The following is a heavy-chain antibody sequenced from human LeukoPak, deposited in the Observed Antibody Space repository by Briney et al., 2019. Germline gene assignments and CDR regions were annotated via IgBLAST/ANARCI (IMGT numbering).Heavy chain of an antibody. J-gene: IGHJ3*02. Sequence: GGSLRLSCAASGFTFSSYSMNWVRQAPGKGLEWVSSISSSSSYIYYADSVKGRFTISRDNAKNSLSLQMTSLRDEDTAVYYCARDNDYAFDIWGQGTMVNVAS. D-gene: IGHD1-1*01. V-gene: IGHV3-21*01. CDR2: ISSSSSYI. CDR3: ARDNDYAFDI. CDR1: GFTFSSYS.